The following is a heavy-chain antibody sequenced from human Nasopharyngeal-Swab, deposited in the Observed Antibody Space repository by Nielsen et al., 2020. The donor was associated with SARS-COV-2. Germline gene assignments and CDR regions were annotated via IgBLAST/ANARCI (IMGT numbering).Heavy chain of an antibody. CDR2: INAGNGNT. CDR3: ARVPISTGGYYYYYYYMDV. J-gene: IGHJ6*03. D-gene: IGHD7-27*01. V-gene: IGHV1-3*01. Sequence: WVRQAPGQRLEWMGWINAGNGNTKYSQKFQGRVTITRDKSTSTAYMELSSLRSEDTAVYYCARVPISTGGYYYYYYYMDVWGKGTTVTVSS.